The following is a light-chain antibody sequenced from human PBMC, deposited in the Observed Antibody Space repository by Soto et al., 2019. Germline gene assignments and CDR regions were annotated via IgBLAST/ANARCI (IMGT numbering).Light chain of an antibody. J-gene: IGLJ1*01. V-gene: IGLV2-23*01. CDR1: SSDVGTYNP. Sequence: QSALTQPASVSGSPGQSITISCTGTSSDVGTYNPVSWYQHHPGKAPKLMIYEGSERPSGVSNRFSGSKSGDTASLTISGLQAEDEADYYCCSYAGSFNFVFGTGTKVTVL. CDR3: CSYAGSFNFV. CDR2: EGS.